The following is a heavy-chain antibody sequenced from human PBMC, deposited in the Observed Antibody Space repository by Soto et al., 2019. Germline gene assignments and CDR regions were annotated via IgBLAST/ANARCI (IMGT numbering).Heavy chain of an antibody. CDR2: ISSSSSYI. Sequence: PGGSLRLSCAASGFTFSSYSMNWVRQAPGKGLEWVSSISSSSSYIYYADSVKGRFTISRDNAKNSLYLQMNSLRAEDTAVYYCARYYYGSGREGDYYYYMDVWGKGTTVTVSS. CDR3: ARYYYGSGREGDYYYYMDV. J-gene: IGHJ6*03. D-gene: IGHD3-10*01. CDR1: GFTFSSYS. V-gene: IGHV3-21*01.